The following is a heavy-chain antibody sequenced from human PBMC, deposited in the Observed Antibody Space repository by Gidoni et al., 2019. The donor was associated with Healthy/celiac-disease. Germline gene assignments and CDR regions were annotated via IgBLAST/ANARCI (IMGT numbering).Heavy chain of an antibody. CDR1: GGSISSSSYS. J-gene: IGHJ4*02. CDR2: IYYSGST. Sequence: QLQLQESGPGLVKPSETLSLTCTVSGGSISSSSYSWGWIRQPPGKGLEWIGSIYYSGSTYYNPSLKSRVTISVDTSKNQFSLKLSSVTAADTAVYYCARPGEGEMATPVYWGQGTLVTVSS. D-gene: IGHD2-15*01. V-gene: IGHV4-39*01. CDR3: ARPGEGEMATPVY.